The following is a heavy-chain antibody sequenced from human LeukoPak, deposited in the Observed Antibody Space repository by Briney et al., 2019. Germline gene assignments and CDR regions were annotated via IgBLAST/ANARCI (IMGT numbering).Heavy chain of an antibody. V-gene: IGHV1-58*02. CDR1: GFTFTSSA. J-gene: IGHJ6*03. Sequence: SVKVSCKASGFTFTSSAMQWVRQARGQRLEWIGWIVVGSGNTNYAQKFQERVTITRDMSTSTAYMELSSLRSEDTAVYYCAADWVAAAGALRYYYYTDVWGKGTTVTVSS. CDR2: IVVGSGNT. CDR3: AADWVAAAGALRYYYYTDV. D-gene: IGHD6-13*01.